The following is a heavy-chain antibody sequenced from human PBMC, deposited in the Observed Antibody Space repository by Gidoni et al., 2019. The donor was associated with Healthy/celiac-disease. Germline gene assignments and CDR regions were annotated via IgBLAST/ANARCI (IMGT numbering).Heavy chain of an antibody. J-gene: IGHJ4*02. V-gene: IGHV3-30*02. CDR1: GFPFSSYG. D-gene: IGHD1-26*01. CDR3: AKRHRLGGAEGLDY. CDR2: IRYDGSNK. Sequence: QVQLVESGGGVVQPGGSLRLSCAASGFPFSSYGMHWVRQAPGKGLEWVAFIRYDGSNKYYADSVKGRFTISRDNSKNTLYLQMNSLRAEDTAVYYCAKRHRLGGAEGLDYWGQGTLVTVSS.